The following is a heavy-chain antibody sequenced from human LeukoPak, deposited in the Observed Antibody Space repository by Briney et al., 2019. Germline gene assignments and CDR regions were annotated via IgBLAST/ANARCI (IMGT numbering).Heavy chain of an antibody. CDR3: TRRGYSYGSVLRYFDWLAY. J-gene: IGHJ4*02. Sequence: GGSLRLSCTASGFTFGDYAMSWVRQAPGKGLEWVGFIRSKAYGGTTGYAASVKGRFTISRDDSKSIAYLQMNSLKTEDTAVYYCTRRGYSYGSVLRYFDWLAYWGQGTLVTVSS. CDR1: GFTFGDYA. CDR2: IRSKAYGGTT. D-gene: IGHD3-9*01. V-gene: IGHV3-49*04.